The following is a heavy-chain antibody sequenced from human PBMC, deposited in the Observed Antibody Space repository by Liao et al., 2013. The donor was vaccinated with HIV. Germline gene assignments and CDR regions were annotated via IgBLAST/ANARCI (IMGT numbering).Heavy chain of an antibody. CDR2: IHPSGST. Sequence: QVQLQQWGAGLLKPSETLSLTCIVSGGAISNYYWSWLRQSAGKGLEWVGRIHPSGSTNYNPSLRTRVFISVDSSTNRFSLHLNSVTAADTAVYYCARGTDFDFWGPGIQVTVSS. CDR3: ARGTDFDF. CDR1: GGAISNYY. D-gene: IGHD1-7*01. V-gene: IGHV4-59*10. J-gene: IGHJ4*02.